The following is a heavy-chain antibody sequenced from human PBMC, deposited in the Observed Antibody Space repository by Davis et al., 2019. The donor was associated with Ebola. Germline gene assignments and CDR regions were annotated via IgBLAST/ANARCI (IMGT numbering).Heavy chain of an antibody. CDR1: GFTFSSYG. Sequence: GESLKISCAASGFTFSSYGMHWVRQAPGKGLEWVAVISYDGSNKYYADSVKGRFTTSRDNSKNTLYLQMNSLRAEDTAVYYCAKDWDTAMVGGYFDYWGQGTLVTVSS. CDR3: AKDWDTAMVGGYFDY. D-gene: IGHD5-18*01. V-gene: IGHV3-30*18. CDR2: ISYDGSNK. J-gene: IGHJ4*02.